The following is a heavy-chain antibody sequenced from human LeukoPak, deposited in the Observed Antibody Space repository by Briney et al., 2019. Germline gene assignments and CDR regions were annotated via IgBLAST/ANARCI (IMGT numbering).Heavy chain of an antibody. J-gene: IGHJ6*03. D-gene: IGHD3-22*01. CDR2: FYSNGST. Sequence: SETLSLTCAVSGDSISSARYCWSWVRQPAGKGLEWIGRFYSNGSTNYNPSLKSRVTISVDTAQNQFSLRLNSVTVADTAVHYCARVNRNFYYDSSGYGHFYYMDVWGKGTTGTVSS. CDR1: GDSISSARYC. V-gene: IGHV4-61*02. CDR3: ARVNRNFYYDSSGYGHFYYMDV.